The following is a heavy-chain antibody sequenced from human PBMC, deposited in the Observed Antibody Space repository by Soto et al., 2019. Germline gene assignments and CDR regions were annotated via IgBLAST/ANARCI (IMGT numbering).Heavy chain of an antibody. D-gene: IGHD4-17*01. CDR1: GGTFSSYT. CDR2: IIAILGIA. J-gene: IGHJ4*02. CDR3: ARGVSVTTGRYYFDY. Sequence: QVQLVQSGAEVKKPGSSVKVSCKASGGTFSSYTISWVRQAPGQGLEWMGRIIAILGIANYAQKFQGRVTITADKSTSTAYMELSSLRSEDTAVYYCARGVSVTTGRYYFDYWGQGTLVTVSS. V-gene: IGHV1-69*02.